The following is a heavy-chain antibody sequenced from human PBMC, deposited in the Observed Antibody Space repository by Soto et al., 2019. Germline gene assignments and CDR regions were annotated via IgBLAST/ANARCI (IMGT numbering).Heavy chain of an antibody. CDR2: ISYDGSNQ. J-gene: IGHJ4*02. V-gene: IGHV3-30*18. Sequence: GGSLRLSCAASGFTFNIYGMHWVRQAPDKGLEWVALISYDGSNQYYADSVKGRFTISRDNSKNTLFLQMNSLRADDTAVYYCAKDQASGKGYFDSWGQGTLVTVSS. CDR1: GFTFNIYG. CDR3: AKDQASGKGYFDS.